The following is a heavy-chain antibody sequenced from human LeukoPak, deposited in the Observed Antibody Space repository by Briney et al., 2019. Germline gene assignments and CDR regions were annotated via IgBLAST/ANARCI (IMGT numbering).Heavy chain of an antibody. CDR3: ARLRGLYSGTYRYQTAFEY. D-gene: IGHD1-26*01. CDR2: IKQDGSEK. CDR1: GFTFSSYW. V-gene: IGHV3-7*01. J-gene: IGHJ4*02. Sequence: PGGSLRPSCAASGFTFSSYWMSWVRQAPGKGLEWVANIKQDGSEKYYVDSVKGRFIVSRDNAKNSLYLQMNSLRVEDTSVYYCARLRGLYSGTYRYQTAFEYWGQGSLLTVSS.